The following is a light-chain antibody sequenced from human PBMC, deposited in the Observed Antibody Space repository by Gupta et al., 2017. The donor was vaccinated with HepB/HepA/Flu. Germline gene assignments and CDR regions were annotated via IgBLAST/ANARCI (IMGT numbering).Light chain of an antibody. CDR3: QQYDDGPRT. CDR2: DAS. J-gene: IGKJ3*01. CDR1: QDITKY. Sequence: DIQMTQSPSSLSASVGDRVTITCQASQDITKYLNWYQQKPGNAPKLLIYDASNLQAGVPPRFSGSGSGTEFTLTINSLRTEDIATYYCQQYDDGPRTFGPGTKVDLK. V-gene: IGKV1-33*01.